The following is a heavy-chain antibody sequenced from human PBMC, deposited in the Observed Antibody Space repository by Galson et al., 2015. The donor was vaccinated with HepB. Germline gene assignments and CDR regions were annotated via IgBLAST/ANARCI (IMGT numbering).Heavy chain of an antibody. D-gene: IGHD3-22*01. CDR2: TYYRSKWSS. J-gene: IGHJ4*02. CDR3: ARGHYYDSTGAYYFDY. CDR1: GDSVSSNRAA. Sequence: CAISGDSVSSNRAAWNWIRQSPSRGLEWLGRTYYRSKWSSDYAASVKSRITINADTSKNQFSLQLNSVTPEDTAVYYCARGHYYDSTGAYYFDYWGQGTPVTVSS. V-gene: IGHV6-1*01.